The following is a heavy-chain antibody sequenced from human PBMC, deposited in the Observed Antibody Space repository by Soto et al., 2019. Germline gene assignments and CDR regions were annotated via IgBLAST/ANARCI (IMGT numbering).Heavy chain of an antibody. CDR1: GYTFTGYA. V-gene: IGHV1-3*01. CDR2: INGGHGDT. J-gene: IGHJ4*02. Sequence: ASVQVSCKASGYTFTGYAIHWLRQAPGQRLAWMGWINGGHGDTNNSQKFQGRVTITRDTSASTAYMELPSQGFEDTAIYHCSRGYCSSTSCQYYFDYWGQGTLVTVSS. D-gene: IGHD2-2*01. CDR3: SRGYCSSTSCQYYFDY.